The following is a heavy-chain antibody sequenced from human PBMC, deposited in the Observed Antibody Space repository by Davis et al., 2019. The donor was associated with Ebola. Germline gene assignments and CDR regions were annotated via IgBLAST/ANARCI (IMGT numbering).Heavy chain of an antibody. V-gene: IGHV3-66*01. Sequence: PGGSLRLSCAASGFIVSNSYINWVRQVPGKGMEWVAAIYSGGSAHYRDSVKGRFIISRDNSKNTVDLQMNSLRVEDTAVYYFARDRQCGDNRCSGVEWFDSWGQGTLVTVSS. D-gene: IGHD2-21*01. CDR1: GFIVSNSY. CDR3: ARDRQCGDNRCSGVEWFDS. J-gene: IGHJ5*01. CDR2: IYSGGSA.